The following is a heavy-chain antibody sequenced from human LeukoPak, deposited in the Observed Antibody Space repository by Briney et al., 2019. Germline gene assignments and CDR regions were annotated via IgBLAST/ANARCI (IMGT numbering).Heavy chain of an antibody. CDR3: ARAPGIAVAGLPYYFDY. J-gene: IGHJ4*02. V-gene: IGHV3-48*04. D-gene: IGHD6-19*01. CDR2: ISSSSSTI. CDR1: GFTFSSYS. Sequence: PGGSLRLSCAASGFTFSSYSMNWVRQAPGKGLEWIAYISSSSSTIYYADSVKGRFTISRDNAKNSLYLQMNSLRAEDTAVYYCARAPGIAVAGLPYYFDYWGQGTLVTVSS.